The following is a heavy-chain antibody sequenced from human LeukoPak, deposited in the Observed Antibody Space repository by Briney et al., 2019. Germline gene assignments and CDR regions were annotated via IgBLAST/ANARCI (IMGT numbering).Heavy chain of an antibody. CDR1: GFTFSSSA. CDR2: ITSNGRRT. D-gene: IGHD5-12*01. V-gene: IGHV3-64D*09. Sequence: LPGGSLRLSCSASGFTFSSSAMHWVRQAPGKGLEYVSAITSNGRRTFHGDSVRGRFTISRDNSKDTLYLQMSSLRPEDTAVYYCVKCAGGSDSGGDYLDNWGQGTLVTVPS. CDR3: VKCAGGSDSGGDYLDN. J-gene: IGHJ4*02.